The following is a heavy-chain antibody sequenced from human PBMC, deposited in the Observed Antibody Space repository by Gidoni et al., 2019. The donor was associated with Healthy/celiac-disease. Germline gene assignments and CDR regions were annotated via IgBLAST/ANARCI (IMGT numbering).Heavy chain of an antibody. CDR1: GGTFSSDA. CDR3: ARVRIVGATLYYYGMDV. Sequence: QVQLVQSGAAVKKPGSSVKVSCKASGGTFSSDAISWVRQAPGQGLELMGGIIPIVGTANYAQKFQGRVTITADKSTSTAYMELSSLRSEDTAVYYCARVRIVGATLYYYGMDVWGQGTTVTVSS. D-gene: IGHD1-26*01. CDR2: IIPIVGTA. V-gene: IGHV1-69*06. J-gene: IGHJ6*02.